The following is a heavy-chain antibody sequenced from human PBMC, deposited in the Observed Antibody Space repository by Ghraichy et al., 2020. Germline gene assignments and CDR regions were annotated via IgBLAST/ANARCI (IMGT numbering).Heavy chain of an antibody. Sequence: ETLSLTCTVSGGSISSYYWSWIRQPAGKGLEWIGHIYTTGSTNYNPSLKSRVTMLVYTSKNQFSLRLSSVTAADTAVYYCARDGRSGNYDYWGQGTLVTVSS. J-gene: IGHJ4*02. V-gene: IGHV4-4*07. CDR3: ARDGRSGNYDY. CDR1: GGSISSYY. D-gene: IGHD1-26*01. CDR2: IYTTGST.